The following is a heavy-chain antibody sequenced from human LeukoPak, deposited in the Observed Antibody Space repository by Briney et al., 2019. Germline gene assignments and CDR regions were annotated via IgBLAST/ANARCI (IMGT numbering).Heavy chain of an antibody. CDR3: AKKLEYQLPAWFDP. V-gene: IGHV3-74*01. D-gene: IGHD2-2*01. Sequence: GGSLRLSCAASGFTFSSYWMHWVRQAPGKGLVWVSRINADGSSTYYADSVKGRFTISRDSSKNTLYLQMNSLRAEDTAVYYCAKKLEYQLPAWFDPWGQGTLVTVSS. CDR1: GFTFSSYW. J-gene: IGHJ5*02. CDR2: INADGSST.